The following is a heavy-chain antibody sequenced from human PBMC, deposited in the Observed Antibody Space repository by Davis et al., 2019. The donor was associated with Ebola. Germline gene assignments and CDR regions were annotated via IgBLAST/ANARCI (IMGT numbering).Heavy chain of an antibody. V-gene: IGHV3-23*01. CDR3: AKERSEDIVVVVHDS. CDR1: GFIFGLSA. D-gene: IGHD2-15*01. J-gene: IGHJ5*02. Sequence: GGSLRLSCAASGFIFGLSAMSWVRYVPGMGLEWVSGISVSGGATYYADSVKGRFTISRDNSRNTLYLQLSSLRAEDTAVYYCAKERSEDIVVVVHDSWGQGTLVTVSS. CDR2: ISVSGGAT.